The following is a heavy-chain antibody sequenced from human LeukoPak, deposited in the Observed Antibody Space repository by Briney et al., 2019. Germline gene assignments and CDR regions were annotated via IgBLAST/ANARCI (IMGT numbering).Heavy chain of an antibody. Sequence: GRSLRLSCAASGFTFSSYAMHWVRQAPGKGLEWVAVISYDGTNEYSVDSVKGRFTISRDNSKNTLYLQMNSLRVEDTAVYYCARNFYDSGSYYPPWYWGQGVLVTVSS. D-gene: IGHD3-10*01. CDR3: ARNFYDSGSYYPPWY. V-gene: IGHV3-30*04. J-gene: IGHJ4*02. CDR1: GFTFSSYA. CDR2: ISYDGTNE.